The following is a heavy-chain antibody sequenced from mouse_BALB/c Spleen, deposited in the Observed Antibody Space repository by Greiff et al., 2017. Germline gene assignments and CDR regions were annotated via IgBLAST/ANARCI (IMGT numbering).Heavy chain of an antibody. D-gene: IGHD2-1*01. CDR1: GFTFSSFG. CDR3: ARGEKIYYRDYYAMDY. Sequence: EVKLEESGGGLVQPGGSRKLSCAASGFTFSSFGMHWVRQAPEKGLEWVAYISSGSSTIYYADTVKGRFTISRDNPKNTLFLQMTSLRSEDTAMYYCARGEKIYYRDYYAMDYWGQGTSVTVSS. V-gene: IGHV5-17*02. J-gene: IGHJ4*01. CDR2: ISSGSSTI.